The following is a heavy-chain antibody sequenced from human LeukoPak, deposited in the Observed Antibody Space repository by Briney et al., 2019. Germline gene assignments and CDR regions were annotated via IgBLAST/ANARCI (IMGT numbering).Heavy chain of an antibody. V-gene: IGHV1-18*01. Sequence: ASVKVSCKPSGYRFKTYGLSWVRQAPGQALEWMGWINAYSGNTDYPENLQGRVTMATDTSTATAFMELRSLRSDDTAGYYCVCGECSSTSCYPRRDYWGQGTLVTVSS. CDR3: VCGECSSTSCYPRRDY. D-gene: IGHD2-2*01. CDR1: GYRFKTYG. J-gene: IGHJ4*02. CDR2: INAYSGNT.